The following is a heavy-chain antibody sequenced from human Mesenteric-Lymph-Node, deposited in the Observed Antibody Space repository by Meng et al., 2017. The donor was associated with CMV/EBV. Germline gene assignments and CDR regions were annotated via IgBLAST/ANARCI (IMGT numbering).Heavy chain of an antibody. J-gene: IGHJ5*02. CDR3: ARDLRYCSSTSCYGPTWFDP. CDR2: VSHSGNT. Sequence: SETLSLTCAVYGGSFSGHYWSWIRQPPGKGLEWIGEVSHSGNTNYSPSLKSRVTIPVDTSKNQFSLNLSSVTAADTAVYYCARDLRYCSSTSCYGPTWFDPWGQGTLVTVSS. CDR1: GGSFSGHY. D-gene: IGHD2-2*01. V-gene: IGHV4-34*01.